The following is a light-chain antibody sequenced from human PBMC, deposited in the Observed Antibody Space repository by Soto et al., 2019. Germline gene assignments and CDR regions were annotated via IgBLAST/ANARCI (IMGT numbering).Light chain of an antibody. CDR1: QSVSSSY. CDR3: QQYYSSPYT. CDR2: GAS. Sequence: EIVLTQSPGTLSVSPGERATLSCRASQSVSSSYLSWYQQTPGQAPRLLIYGASSLATGVPDRFSGSGSGTEFTLTISRLEPEDFAVYYCQQYYSSPYTFGGGTKLEIK. V-gene: IGKV3-20*01. J-gene: IGKJ2*01.